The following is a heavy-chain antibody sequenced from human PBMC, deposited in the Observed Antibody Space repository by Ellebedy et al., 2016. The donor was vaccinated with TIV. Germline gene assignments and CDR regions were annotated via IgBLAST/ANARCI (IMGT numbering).Heavy chain of an antibody. V-gene: IGHV3-15*01. CDR2: IKSKTDGGTT. D-gene: IGHD2-15*01. Sequence: GGSLRLXCAASGSTFSNAWMSWVRQAPGKGLEWVGRIKSKTDGGTTDYAAPVKGRFTISRDDSKNTLYLQMNSLKTEDTAVYYCTTDLSVVVAASSVWWFDPWGQGTLVTVSS. J-gene: IGHJ5*02. CDR1: GSTFSNAW. CDR3: TTDLSVVVAASSVWWFDP.